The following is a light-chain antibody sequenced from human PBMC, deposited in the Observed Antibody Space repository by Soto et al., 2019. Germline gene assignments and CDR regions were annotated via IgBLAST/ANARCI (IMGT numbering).Light chain of an antibody. CDR2: DAS. J-gene: IGKJ1*01. V-gene: IGKV1-5*01. Sequence: DIQLTQSPSTLSASVGDTVTITCLASQSISNWLAWYQHKPGKAPKLLIYDASTLKDGVPSRFSGSGSGTEFTLTIGSLQPEDFATYYCQQYNSYSGTFGLGTKVDIK. CDR1: QSISNW. CDR3: QQYNSYSGT.